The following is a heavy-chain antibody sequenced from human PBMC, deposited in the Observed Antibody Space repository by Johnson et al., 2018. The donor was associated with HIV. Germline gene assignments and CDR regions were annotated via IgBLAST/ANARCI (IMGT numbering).Heavy chain of an antibody. CDR3: ARLGIAAARGAFDI. Sequence: MLLVESGGGLVQPGGSLRLSCAASGFTFSSMHWIRQAPGKGLEWVSYISSSGSTIYYADSVKGRFTISRDNAKNSLYLQMNSLRAEDTAVYYCARLGIAAARGAFDIWGQGTMVTVSS. V-gene: IGHV3-48*03. J-gene: IGHJ3*02. D-gene: IGHD6-13*01. CDR1: GFTFSS. CDR2: ISSSGSTI.